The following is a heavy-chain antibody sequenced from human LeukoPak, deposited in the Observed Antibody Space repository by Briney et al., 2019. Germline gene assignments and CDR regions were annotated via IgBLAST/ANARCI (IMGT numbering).Heavy chain of an antibody. V-gene: IGHV1-69*13. CDR1: GGTFSSYA. Sequence: ASVKVSCKASGGTFSSYAISWVRQAPGQGLEWMGGIIPIFGTANYAQKFQGRVTITADESTSTAYMELSSLRSEDTAVYYCARVGATMVRGVIKDPDYWGQGTLVTVSS. CDR3: ARVGATMVRGVIKDPDY. J-gene: IGHJ4*02. CDR2: IIPIFGTA. D-gene: IGHD3-10*01.